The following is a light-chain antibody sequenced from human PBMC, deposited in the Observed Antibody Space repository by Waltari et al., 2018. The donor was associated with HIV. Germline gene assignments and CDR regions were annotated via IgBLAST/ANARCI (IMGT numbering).Light chain of an antibody. CDR2: GAS. V-gene: IGKV3-20*01. CDR3: QQYGSSPQT. J-gene: IGKJ1*01. CDR1: QSVSSTY. Sequence: EIVLTQSPGTLSLSPGERATLSCRASQSVSSTYLAWYQHKPGQAPRLLIYGASSRVTGIPDRFSGSGSGTDFTLTITRLEPEDFAIYYCQQYGSSPQTFGQGTKVEI.